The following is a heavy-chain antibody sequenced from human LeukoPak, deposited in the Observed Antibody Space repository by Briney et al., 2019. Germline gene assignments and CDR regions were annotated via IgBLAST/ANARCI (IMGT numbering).Heavy chain of an antibody. CDR2: INHSGST. V-gene: IGHV4-34*01. Sequence: PSETLSLTCAVYGGSFSGYYWSWIRQPPGKGLEWIGEINHSGSTNYNPSLKSRVTISVDTSKNQFSLKLSSVTAADTAVYYCARGVYYSSSPGFYYYYYYMDVWGKGTTVTVSS. CDR3: ARGVYYSSSPGFYYYYYYMDV. CDR1: GGSFSGYY. D-gene: IGHD6-6*01. J-gene: IGHJ6*03.